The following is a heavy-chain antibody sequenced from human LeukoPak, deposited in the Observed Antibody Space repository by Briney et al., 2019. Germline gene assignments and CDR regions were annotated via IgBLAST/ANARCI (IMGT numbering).Heavy chain of an antibody. V-gene: IGHV3-30*03. CDR2: ISYAGSNK. D-gene: IGHD3-3*01. CDR1: GFTFSSYG. Sequence: QPGGSLRLSCAASGFTFSSYGMHWVRQAPGKGLEWVAVISYAGSNKYYADSVKGRFTISRDNSKNTLYLQMNSLRAEDTAVYYCARSSEVFGMFILFDYWGQGTLVTVSA. J-gene: IGHJ4*02. CDR3: ARSSEVFGMFILFDY.